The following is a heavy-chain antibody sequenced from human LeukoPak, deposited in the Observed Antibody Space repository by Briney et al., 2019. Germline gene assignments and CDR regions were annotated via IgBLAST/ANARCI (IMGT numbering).Heavy chain of an antibody. J-gene: IGHJ4*02. CDR3: ARHPSADPAYFFDY. D-gene: IGHD3-9*01. CDR2: VSYSGTT. CDR1: GGSFNRYY. V-gene: IGHV4-59*08. Sequence: SETLSLTCTVSGGSFNRYYWSWIPQPPGKGLEWIGFVSYSGTTDYNTSLKSRVIIPKDTSKSQLSLKLTSVDAADTAVYCCARHPSADPAYFFDYWGQGTLVTVSS.